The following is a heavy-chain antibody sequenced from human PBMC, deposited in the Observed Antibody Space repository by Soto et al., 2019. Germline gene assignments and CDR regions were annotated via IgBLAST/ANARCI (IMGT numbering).Heavy chain of an antibody. D-gene: IGHD3-22*01. CDR3: GRITLKTSVDTFDF. Sequence: GGSLRLSCAASGFTFSTYALHWVRQAPGKGLEWVATVTSDGSNKSHADSVEGRFTISRDDSKNTLYLQLNSLRAEDTAVYYCGRITLKTSVDTFDFWGQGTMVTVSS. J-gene: IGHJ3*01. V-gene: IGHV3-30-3*01. CDR2: VTSDGSNK. CDR1: GFTFSTYA.